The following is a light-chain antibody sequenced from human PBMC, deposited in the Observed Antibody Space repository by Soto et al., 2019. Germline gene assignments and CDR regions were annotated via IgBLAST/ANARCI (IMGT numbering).Light chain of an antibody. CDR2: YNT. CDR1: SSNIGTGHD. Sequence: QSVLTQPPSVSGAPGQRVTISCTGSSSNIGTGHDVQWYQQLPGTAPKLLIYYNTHRPSGVPDRFSASKSGTSASLAITGLQAEDEADYYRQSYDNNLGGSTFGGGTQLTVL. V-gene: IGLV1-40*01. CDR3: QSYDNNLGGST. J-gene: IGLJ3*02.